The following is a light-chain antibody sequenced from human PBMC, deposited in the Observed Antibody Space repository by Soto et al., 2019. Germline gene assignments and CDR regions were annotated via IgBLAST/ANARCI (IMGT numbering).Light chain of an antibody. J-gene: IGKJ3*01. V-gene: IGKV3-15*01. CDR3: QQYDNWPARFT. Sequence: EIEMTQSPATLSVSPGERATLSCRASQSVSTNLAWYQQKPGQVPRLLIYGASTRATGVPARFSGSGSGTEFTLTISSLQSEYFAVYYCQQYDNWPARFTFGPGTKVDI. CDR1: QSVSTN. CDR2: GAS.